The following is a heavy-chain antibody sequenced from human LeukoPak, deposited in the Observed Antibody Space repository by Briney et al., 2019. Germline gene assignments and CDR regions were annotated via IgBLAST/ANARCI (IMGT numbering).Heavy chain of an antibody. J-gene: IGHJ4*02. CDR3: ARDSGDRPRAVGYYFDY. CDR2: IKQDGVEP. V-gene: IGHV3-7*01. Sequence: PGGSLRLSCAASGLTFSSYWMSWVPKAPGKGLEGVANIKQDGVEPYYVDSVKGRFTISRDNAKNSLYLQVNSLRAEDTAVYYCARDSGDRPRAVGYYFDYWGQGSLVTVSS. D-gene: IGHD7-27*01. CDR1: GLTFSSYW.